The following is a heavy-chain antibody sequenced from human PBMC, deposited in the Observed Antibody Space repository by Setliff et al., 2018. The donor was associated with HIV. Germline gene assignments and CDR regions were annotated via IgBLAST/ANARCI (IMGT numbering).Heavy chain of an antibody. D-gene: IGHD3-10*01. CDR2: INAGNGKT. Sequence: ASVKVSCKASGYTFSTYAMHWVRPAPGQRLEWMGWINAGNGKTKYSQKFQGRVTIMRDTSASTAYMELSSLRSEDTAVYYCAREQVGFGPPRGMDVWGQGTTVTVSS. CDR3: AREQVGFGPPRGMDV. CDR1: GYTFSTYA. V-gene: IGHV1-3*01. J-gene: IGHJ6*02.